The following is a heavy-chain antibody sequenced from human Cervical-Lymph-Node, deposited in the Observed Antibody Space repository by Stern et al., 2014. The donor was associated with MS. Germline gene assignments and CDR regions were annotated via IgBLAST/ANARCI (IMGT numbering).Heavy chain of an antibody. D-gene: IGHD1-1*01. Sequence: VQLVESGGGVVQPGGSLRLSWGASGFAFGTYGMHWVRQAPGKGLEWGAVTWSDGSKKYYGDSVRGRFTIARDNSKSTLYLEMNSLRAEDTAVYYCAREAPVQPGATEAFDLWGQGTMVAVSS. V-gene: IGHV3-33*01. CDR3: AREAPVQPGATEAFDL. J-gene: IGHJ3*01. CDR2: TWSDGSKK. CDR1: GFAFGTYG.